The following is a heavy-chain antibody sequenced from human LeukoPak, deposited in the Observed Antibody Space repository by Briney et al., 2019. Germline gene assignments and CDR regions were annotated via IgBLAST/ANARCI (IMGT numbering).Heavy chain of an antibody. CDR3: ARDKRTYYDFWSGYGSNY. D-gene: IGHD3-3*01. Sequence: ASVKVSCKASGYTFTTYDINWVRQATGQGLEWMGWISAYNGNTNYAQKLQGRVTMTTDTSTSTAYMELRSLRSDDTAVYYCARDKRTYYDFWSGYGSNYWGQGTLVTVSS. V-gene: IGHV1-18*01. CDR2: ISAYNGNT. J-gene: IGHJ4*02. CDR1: GYTFTTYD.